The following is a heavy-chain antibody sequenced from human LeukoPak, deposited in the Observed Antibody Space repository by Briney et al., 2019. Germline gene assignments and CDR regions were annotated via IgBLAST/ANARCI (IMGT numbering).Heavy chain of an antibody. CDR3: AKEFAENSSSWYGFRPLDY. V-gene: IGHV3-23*01. CDR1: GFTFSSYG. Sequence: GGSLRLSCAASGFTFSSYGMSWVRQAPGKGLEWVSAISGSGGSTYYADSVKGRFTISRDNSKNTLYLQMNSLRAEDTAVYYCAKEFAENSSSWYGFRPLDYWGQGTLVTVSS. J-gene: IGHJ4*02. CDR2: ISGSGGST. D-gene: IGHD6-13*01.